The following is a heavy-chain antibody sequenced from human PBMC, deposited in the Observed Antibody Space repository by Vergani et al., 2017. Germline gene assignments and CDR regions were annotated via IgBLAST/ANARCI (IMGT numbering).Heavy chain of an antibody. D-gene: IGHD3-10*01. CDR2: ISGSGGST. V-gene: IGHV3-23*01. CDR3: ARFYGSGSFYYYYGMDV. J-gene: IGHJ6*02. CDR1: GFTFSSYA. Sequence: EVQLLESGGGLVQPGGSLRLSCAASGFTFSSYAMSWVRQAPGKGLEWVSAISGSGGSTYYADSVKGRFTLSRDNSKNTLYLQMNSLRAEDTAVYYCARFYGSGSFYYYYGMDVWGQGTTVTVSS.